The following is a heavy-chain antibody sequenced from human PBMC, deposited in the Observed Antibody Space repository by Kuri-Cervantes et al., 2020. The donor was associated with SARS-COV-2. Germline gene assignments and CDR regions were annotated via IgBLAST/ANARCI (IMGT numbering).Heavy chain of an antibody. D-gene: IGHD1-26*01. CDR3: ARAEYSGTYLGWEYFQH. V-gene: IGHV3-30*13. Sequence: GESLKISCAASGFTFSDYYMSWIRQAPGKGLEWVAVISDDGSNKYYADSVKGRFTISRDNSKNRLYLQMTSLRTEDTAVYYCARAEYSGTYLGWEYFQHWGQGTLVTVSS. CDR2: ISDDGSNK. J-gene: IGHJ1*01. CDR1: GFTFSDYY.